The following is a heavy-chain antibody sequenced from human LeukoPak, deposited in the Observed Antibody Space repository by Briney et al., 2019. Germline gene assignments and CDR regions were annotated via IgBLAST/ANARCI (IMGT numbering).Heavy chain of an antibody. J-gene: IGHJ5*02. CDR2: IWYDGSKT. D-gene: IGHD1-26*01. CDR3: AAPAGAANWLDP. V-gene: IGHV3-30*02. CDR1: GLTFSRYG. Sequence: GGSLRLSCVATGLTFSRYGMHWVRQAPGKGLEWVAFIWYDGSKTYYGDSVKGRFTLSRDNSKNTVYLQMSTLRADDTAVYYCAAPAGAANWLDPWGQGTLVTVSS.